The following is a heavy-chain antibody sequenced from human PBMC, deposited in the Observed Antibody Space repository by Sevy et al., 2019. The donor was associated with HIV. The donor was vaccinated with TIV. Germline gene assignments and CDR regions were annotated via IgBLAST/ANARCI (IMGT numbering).Heavy chain of an antibody. CDR2: ISGRGGSP. Sequence: GGSLRLSCAASGFTFSSYAMSWVRQAPGKGLEWVSAISGRGGSPSYADSVKGRFTISRENSKNTLYRQMNSLRAEDTAVYYCAKDKEGATTLDLFDYWGQGTLVTVSS. CDR3: AKDKEGATTLDLFDY. J-gene: IGHJ4*02. V-gene: IGHV3-23*01. CDR1: GFTFSSYA. D-gene: IGHD1-26*01.